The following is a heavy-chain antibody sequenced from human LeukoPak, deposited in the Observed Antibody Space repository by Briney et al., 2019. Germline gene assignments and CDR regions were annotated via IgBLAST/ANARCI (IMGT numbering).Heavy chain of an antibody. Sequence: SETLSLTCTVSGGSISSYYWSWIRQPAGKGLEWIGRIYTSGSTNYNPSFKSRVTMSVDTSKDQFSLKLSSVTAAATAVYYCARDPLPCERPFDYWGQGTLVTVFS. D-gene: IGHD2-21*01. CDR2: IYTSGST. J-gene: IGHJ4*02. CDR1: GGSISSYY. V-gene: IGHV4-4*07. CDR3: ARDPLPCERPFDY.